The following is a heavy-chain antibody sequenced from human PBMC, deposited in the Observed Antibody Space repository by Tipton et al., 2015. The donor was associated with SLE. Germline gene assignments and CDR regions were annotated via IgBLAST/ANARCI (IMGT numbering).Heavy chain of an antibody. D-gene: IGHD2-2*01. J-gene: IGHJ4*02. CDR1: GGSFSSASYY. CDR2: ISNSGST. Sequence: TLSLTCTVSGGSFSSASYYWRWNWIRQPAGKGLEWIGRISNSGSTTYNPSLKRRVTISVDTSKNQFSLKLSSVTAADTAVYFCARDVAPAAVPLFEYWGQGTLVTVSS. V-gene: IGHV4-61*02. CDR3: ARDVAPAAVPLFEY.